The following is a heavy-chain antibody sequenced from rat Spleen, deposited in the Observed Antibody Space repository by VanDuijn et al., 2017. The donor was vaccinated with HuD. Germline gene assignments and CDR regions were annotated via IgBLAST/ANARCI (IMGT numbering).Heavy chain of an antibody. V-gene: IGHV2-13*01. CDR1: GFSLISYA. J-gene: IGHJ3*01. Sequence: QVQLKESGPGLVQPSQTLSLTCTVSGFSLISYAVNWVRQPPGKGLEWMGGIWGDGSTKYNSVLKSRLSISRDTSKSQVFLNMNSLQTEDSAIYFCTRTYGGYTSNWFPYWGQGILVTVSS. CDR2: IWGDGST. D-gene: IGHD1-11*01. CDR3: TRTYGGYTSNWFPY.